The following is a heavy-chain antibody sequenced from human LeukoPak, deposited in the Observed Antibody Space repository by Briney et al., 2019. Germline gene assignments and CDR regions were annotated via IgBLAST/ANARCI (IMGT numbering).Heavy chain of an antibody. Sequence: AGRSLRLSCAASGFTFSSHGMHWVRQAPGKGLEWVAVISYDGSNKYYADSVKGRFTISRDNSKNTLYLQMNSLRAEDTAVYYCAKDPGSSGWYLRYWGQGTLVTVSS. V-gene: IGHV3-30*18. CDR2: ISYDGSNK. J-gene: IGHJ4*02. CDR3: AKDPGSSGWYLRY. CDR1: GFTFSSHG. D-gene: IGHD6-19*01.